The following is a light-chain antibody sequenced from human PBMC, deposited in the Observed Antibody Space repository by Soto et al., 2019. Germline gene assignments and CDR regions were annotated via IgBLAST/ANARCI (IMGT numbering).Light chain of an antibody. Sequence: QSVLTQSPSASASLGASVKLTCTLSSGHSSYAIAWHQQQPEKGPRYLMKLNSDGRHSKGDGIPDRFSGSSSGAERYLTSSCLQSEDEADYYCQTWGTGTVVFGGGTKLTVL. J-gene: IGLJ2*01. CDR2: LNSDGRH. V-gene: IGLV4-69*01. CDR1: SGHSSYA. CDR3: QTWGTGTVV.